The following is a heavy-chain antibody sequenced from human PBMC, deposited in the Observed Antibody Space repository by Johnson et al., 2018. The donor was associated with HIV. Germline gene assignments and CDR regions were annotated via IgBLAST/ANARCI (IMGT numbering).Heavy chain of an antibody. CDR2: ISYDGSDK. CDR3: AREANAFDI. V-gene: IGHV3-30*04. J-gene: IGHJ3*02. Sequence: MQLVESGGGVVQPGRSLRLSCVASGFTFNSYAMHWVRQAPGKGLEWVAVISYDGSDKYYADSVKGRLTISRDNSKNTLYLQMNSLRAEDTAVYYCAREANAFDIWGQGTMVTVSS. CDR1: GFTFNSYA.